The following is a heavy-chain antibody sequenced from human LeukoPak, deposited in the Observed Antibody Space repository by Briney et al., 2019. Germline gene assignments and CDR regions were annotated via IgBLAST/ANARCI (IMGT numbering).Heavy chain of an antibody. V-gene: IGHV3-30*02. D-gene: IGHD6-19*01. J-gene: IGHJ5*02. Sequence: GGSLRLSCAASGFTFSTYGMHWVRQAPGKGLEWVAFIRYDGSNKYYADSVKGRFTISRDNSKNTTYLQMNSLRAEHTAVYYCAKAGSGWYNWFDPWGQGTLVTVSS. CDR2: IRYDGSNK. CDR1: GFTFSTYG. CDR3: AKAGSGWYNWFDP.